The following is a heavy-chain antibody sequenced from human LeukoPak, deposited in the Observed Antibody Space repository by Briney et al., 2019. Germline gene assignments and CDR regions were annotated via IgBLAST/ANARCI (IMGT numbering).Heavy chain of an antibody. V-gene: IGHV3-23*01. CDR3: ARRDSSGFYYYYYMDV. D-gene: IGHD3-22*01. CDR2: ISGSGAYS. J-gene: IGHJ6*03. Sequence: GGSLRLSCAVSGFTFSDYAMSWVRQAPGKGLEWVSGISGSGAYSYYADSVKGRFTISRDNSKNTLYMQMNSLRAEDTAVYYCARRDSSGFYYYYYMDVWGKGTTVTISS. CDR1: GFTFSDYA.